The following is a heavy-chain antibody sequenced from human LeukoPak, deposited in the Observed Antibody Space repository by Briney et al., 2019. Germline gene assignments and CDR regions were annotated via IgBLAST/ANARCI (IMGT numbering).Heavy chain of an antibody. Sequence: GGFLRLFCVTSGFTFTHYGMHWVRQAPGKGLEWVAFIRYDGSNKYYADSVKGRFTISRDNSKNTLYLQMDSLRAEDTAVYYCAKEAGDSWNYEPCDYWGQGTLVTVSS. CDR3: AKEAGDSWNYEPCDY. J-gene: IGHJ4*02. D-gene: IGHD1-7*01. CDR1: GFTFTHYG. CDR2: IRYDGSNK. V-gene: IGHV3-30*02.